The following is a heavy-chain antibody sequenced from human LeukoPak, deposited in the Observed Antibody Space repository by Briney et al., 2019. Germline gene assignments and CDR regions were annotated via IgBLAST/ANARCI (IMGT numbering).Heavy chain of an antibody. J-gene: IGHJ5*02. D-gene: IGHD1-26*01. CDR2: IYTSGTT. V-gene: IGHV4-4*07. Sequence: SETLSLTCTVSGGSISSYYWSWIRQPAGKGLEWIGRIYTSGTTNYNPSLKSRVTMSVDTSKNQFSLKLSSVTAADTAVYYCAGDEDNGSYYSSSWFDPWGQGTLVTVSS. CDR1: GGSISSYY. CDR3: AGDEDNGSYYSSSWFDP.